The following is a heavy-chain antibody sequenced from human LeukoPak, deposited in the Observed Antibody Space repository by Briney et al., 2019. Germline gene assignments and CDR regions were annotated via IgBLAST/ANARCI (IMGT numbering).Heavy chain of an antibody. V-gene: IGHV4-59*01. J-gene: IGHJ6*03. CDR1: GDSITTSY. D-gene: IGHD3-16*01. CDR3: ARVGGGGMRFRHYMDV. CDR2: IYYPGST. Sequence: SETLSLTCSVSGDSITTSYWTWIRQSPGKGLEWIGYIYYPGSTLSNPSLKSRLSLSLHTSKNQFSLKLLSVTAADTATYYCARVGGGGMRFRHYMDVWGKGTPVTISS.